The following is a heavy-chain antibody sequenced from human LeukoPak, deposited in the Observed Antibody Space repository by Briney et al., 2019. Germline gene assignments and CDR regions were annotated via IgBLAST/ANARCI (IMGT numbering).Heavy chain of an antibody. CDR3: ARSKYHLLY. CDR1: GGSISNYY. CDR2: VYYSGST. D-gene: IGHD2-2*01. J-gene: IGHJ4*02. Sequence: TSETLSLTCTVSGGSISNYYWTWIRQPPGKGLEWIGYVYYSGSTNYNPSLKSRVTISVDTSKNQFSLKLSSVTAADTAVYYCARSKYHLLYWGQGTLVTVPS. V-gene: IGHV4-59*01.